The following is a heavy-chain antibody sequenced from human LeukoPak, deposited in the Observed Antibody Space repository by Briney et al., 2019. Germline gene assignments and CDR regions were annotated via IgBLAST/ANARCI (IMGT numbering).Heavy chain of an antibody. CDR1: GLSVSNNY. V-gene: IGHV3-66*03. CDR2: IYTSGGT. D-gene: IGHD2-2*01. CDR3: ARDPPPSSDIVVVPAPNWYFDL. J-gene: IGHJ2*01. Sequence: GGSLRLSCVASGLSVSNNYMSWVRQAPGKGFEWVSVIYTSGGTYYADSVKGRFTISRDNSKNTLYLQMNSLRAEDTAVYYCARDPPPSSDIVVVPAPNWYFDLWGRGTLVTVSS.